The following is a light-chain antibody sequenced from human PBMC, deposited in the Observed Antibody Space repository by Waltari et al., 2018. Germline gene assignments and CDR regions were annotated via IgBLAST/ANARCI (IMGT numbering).Light chain of an antibody. CDR1: TSDVGNYEL. V-gene: IGLV2-23*02. CDR3: CSYAGRVTYV. CDR2: EVL. J-gene: IGLJ1*01. Sequence: QSALTQPASVSGTHGQSITISCTGTTSDVGNYELVSWYQQHPGKAPKLLICEVLKRRSVVSRRFSVSNPGNTASLTISGLQAEDEADYYCCSYAGRVTYVFGSGTKVTVL.